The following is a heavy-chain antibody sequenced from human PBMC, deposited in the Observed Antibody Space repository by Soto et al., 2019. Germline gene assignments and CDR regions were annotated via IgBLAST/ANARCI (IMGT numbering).Heavy chain of an antibody. CDR3: GASVESRSMESFDY. J-gene: IGHJ4*02. CDR2: ISYSVGA. D-gene: IGHD3-10*01. V-gene: IGHV4-59*01. Sequence: QVQMQESGPGLVKPSEPLSLTCSVSAGSISRYYWGWVRQTPGEGLEWIAYISYSVGASYNPSLKSRVTISLDTSKNQIALRLMSVTAADTAMYYCGASVESRSMESFDYWGQGTLVTVSS. CDR1: AGSISRYY.